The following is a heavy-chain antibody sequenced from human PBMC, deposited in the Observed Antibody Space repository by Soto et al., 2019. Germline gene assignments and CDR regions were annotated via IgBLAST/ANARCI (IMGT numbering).Heavy chain of an antibody. CDR3: ARRLQGSRRYDILTGYYTFDY. D-gene: IGHD3-9*01. CDR1: GFTFSDYY. J-gene: IGHJ4*02. V-gene: IGHV3-11*01. Sequence: GGSLRLSCAASGFTFSDYYMSWIRQAPGKGLEWVSYISSSGSTIYYADSVKGRFTISRDNAKNSLYLQMNGLRAEDTAVYYCARRLQGSRRYDILTGYYTFDYWGQGTLVTVSS. CDR2: ISSSGSTI.